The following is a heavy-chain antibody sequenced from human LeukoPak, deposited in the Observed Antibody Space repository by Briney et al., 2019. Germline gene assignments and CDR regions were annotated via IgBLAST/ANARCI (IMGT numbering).Heavy chain of an antibody. V-gene: IGHV3-30*18. CDR2: ISYEGGTQ. Sequence: PGGSLRLSCAASGVTLSPYGMHWVRQAPGXGLEWVAVISYEGGTQHYADSVKGRFIISRDNPRNTLYLQMNILRTEDTAVYYCAKGYDYRSGAGSFDYWGQGTLVTVSS. CDR3: AKGYDYRSGAGSFDY. CDR1: GVTLSPYG. J-gene: IGHJ4*02. D-gene: IGHD3-10*01.